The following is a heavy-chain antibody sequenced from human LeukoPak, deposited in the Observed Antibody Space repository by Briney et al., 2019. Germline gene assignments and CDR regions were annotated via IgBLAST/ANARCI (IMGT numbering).Heavy chain of an antibody. CDR2: ISAYNGNT. Sequence: GASVKVSCKASGYTFTSYGISWVRQAPGQGLEWMGWISAYNGNTNYAQKLQGRVTMTTDISTSTAYMELRSLRSDDTAVYYCALAVVPPGRSSPFDYWGQGTLVTVSS. D-gene: IGHD2-2*01. CDR3: ALAVVPPGRSSPFDY. J-gene: IGHJ4*02. V-gene: IGHV1-18*04. CDR1: GYTFTSYG.